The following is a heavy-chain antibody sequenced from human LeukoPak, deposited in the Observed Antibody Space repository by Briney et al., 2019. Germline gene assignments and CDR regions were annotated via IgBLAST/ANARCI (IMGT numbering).Heavy chain of an antibody. CDR3: AKEGPVYYDFWSGHYNPNWFDP. V-gene: IGHV3-33*06. CDR2: IWYDGSNK. J-gene: IGHJ5*02. D-gene: IGHD3-3*01. CDR1: GFTFSSYG. Sequence: GRSLRLSCAASGFTFSSYGMHWVRQAPGKGLEWVAVIWYDGSNKYYADSVKGRFTISRDNSKNTLYLQMNSLRAEDTAVYYCAKEGPVYYDFWSGHYNPNWFDPWGQGTLVTVSS.